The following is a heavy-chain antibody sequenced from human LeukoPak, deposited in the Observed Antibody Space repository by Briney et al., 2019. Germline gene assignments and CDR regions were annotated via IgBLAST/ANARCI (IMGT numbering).Heavy chain of an antibody. Sequence: GGSLRLSCAASGFTFSSYSMNWVRQAPGKGLEWVSSISSSSSYIYYADSVKGRFTISRDNSKNTLYLQMNSLRAEDTAVYYCASTAAAPGYFDYWGQGTLVTVSS. V-gene: IGHV3-21*04. CDR3: ASTAAAPGYFDY. J-gene: IGHJ4*02. CDR2: ISSSSSYI. CDR1: GFTFSSYS. D-gene: IGHD6-13*01.